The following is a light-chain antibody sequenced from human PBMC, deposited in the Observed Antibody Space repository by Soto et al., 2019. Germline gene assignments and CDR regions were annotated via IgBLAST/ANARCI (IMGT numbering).Light chain of an antibody. J-gene: IGLJ1*01. CDR2: GVS. CDR3: NSYTSSSTPAYV. V-gene: IGLV2-14*01. CDR1: SSDVGGYNY. Sequence: QSALTQPASVSGSPGQSITISCTGTSSDVGGYNYVSWYQQHPGKAPKLMIYGVSNRPSGVSNRFSASKSGNTASLTISGLQAEDEADYYRNSYTSSSTPAYVFGTGTKLTVL.